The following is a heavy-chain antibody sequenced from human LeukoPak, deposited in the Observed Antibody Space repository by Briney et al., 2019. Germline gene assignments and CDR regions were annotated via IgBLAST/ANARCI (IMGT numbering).Heavy chain of an antibody. J-gene: IGHJ4*02. Sequence: SQTLSLTCTFSGGSISSGGYYWSLIRQPPGKGLEWIGYIYYSGSTYYNPSLKSRVTISVDTSKNQFSLKLSSVTAADTAVYYCARRAVTPRYFDYWGQGTLVTVSS. CDR3: ARRAVTPRYFDY. CDR1: GGSISSGGYY. CDR2: IYYSGST. D-gene: IGHD2-21*02. V-gene: IGHV4-31*03.